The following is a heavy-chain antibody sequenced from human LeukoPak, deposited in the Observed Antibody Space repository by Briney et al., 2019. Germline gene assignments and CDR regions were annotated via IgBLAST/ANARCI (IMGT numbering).Heavy chain of an antibody. V-gene: IGHV3-48*03. CDR2: ISSSGSTI. CDR1: GFTFSSYE. J-gene: IGHJ4*02. D-gene: IGHD3-9*01. CDR3: ARAGDTYYDILTGYYDY. Sequence: GGSLRLSCAASGFTFSSYEMNWVRPAPGKGLEWVSNISSSGSTIYYADSVKGRFTISRDNAKNSLYLQMNSLRAEDTAVYYCARAGDTYYDILTGYYDYWGQGTLVTVSS.